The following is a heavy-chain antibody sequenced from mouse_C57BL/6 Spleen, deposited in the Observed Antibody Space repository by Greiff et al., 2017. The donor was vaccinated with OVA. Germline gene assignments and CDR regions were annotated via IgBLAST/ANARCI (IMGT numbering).Heavy chain of an antibody. CDR1: GYTFTSYW. V-gene: IGHV1-50*01. CDR3: ARRRVNYDEGAMDY. CDR2: IDPSDSYT. Sequence: VQLQQPGAELVKPGASVKLSCKASGYTFTSYWMQWVKQRPGQGLEWIGEIDPSDSYTNYNQKFKGKATLTVDTSSSTAYMQLSSLTSEDSAVYYCARRRVNYDEGAMDYWGQGTSVTVSS. J-gene: IGHJ4*01. D-gene: IGHD2-4*01.